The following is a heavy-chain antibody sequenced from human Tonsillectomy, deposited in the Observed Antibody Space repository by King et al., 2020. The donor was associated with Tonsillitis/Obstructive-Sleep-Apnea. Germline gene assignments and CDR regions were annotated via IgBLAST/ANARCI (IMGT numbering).Heavy chain of an antibody. Sequence: VQLVESGGGLVQPGRSLRLSCTASGFTFADYAMNWVRQAPGKGLEWVGFNRSEAYGGTTEYAASVKGRFTISRDDSKTIAYLQMDSLKTEDTAVYYCTRGNHGFDYWGQGTLVTVSS. V-gene: IGHV3-49*04. J-gene: IGHJ4*02. CDR2: NRSEAYGGTT. D-gene: IGHD1-14*01. CDR3: TRGNHGFDY. CDR1: GFTFADYA.